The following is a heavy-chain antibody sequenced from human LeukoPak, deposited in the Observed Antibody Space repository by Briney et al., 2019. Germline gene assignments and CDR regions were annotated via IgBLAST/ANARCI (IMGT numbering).Heavy chain of an antibody. CDR3: ARGGYYYDSSGYYSFDY. V-gene: IGHV4-34*01. CDR1: GGSFSGYY. J-gene: IGHJ4*02. D-gene: IGHD3-22*01. Sequence: SETLSLTCAVYGGSFSGYYWSWIRQPPGKGLEWIGEINHSGSTNYNPSLKSRVTISVDTSRNQFSLKLSSVTAADTAVYYCARGGYYYDSSGYYSFDYWGQGTLVTVSS. CDR2: INHSGST.